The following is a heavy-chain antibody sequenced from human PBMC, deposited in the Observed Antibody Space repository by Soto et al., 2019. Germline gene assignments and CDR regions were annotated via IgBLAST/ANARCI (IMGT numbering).Heavy chain of an antibody. D-gene: IGHD6-13*01. CDR3: AMAYSSSWYAYYYYYYGMDV. CDR1: GGTFSSYA. J-gene: IGHJ6*02. CDR2: IIPIFGTA. V-gene: IGHV1-69*13. Sequence: GASGKVSCKASGGTFSSYAISWVRQAPGQGLEWMGGIIPIFGTANYAQKFQGRVTITADESTSTAYMELSSLRSEDTAVYYCAMAYSSSWYAYYYYYYGMDVWGQGTTVTVSS.